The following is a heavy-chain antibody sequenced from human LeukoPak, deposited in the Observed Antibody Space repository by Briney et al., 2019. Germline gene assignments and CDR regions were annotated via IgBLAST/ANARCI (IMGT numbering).Heavy chain of an antibody. CDR3: ASHYDSSGYYRN. CDR1: GYTFTSYD. V-gene: IGHV1-8*01. Sequence: ASVKVSCKASGYTFTSYDINWVRQATGQGLEWMGWMNPNSGNTGYAQKFQGRVTMTRNTSISTAYMELRSLRSDDTAVYYCASHYDSSGYYRNWGQGTLVTVSS. D-gene: IGHD3-22*01. CDR2: MNPNSGNT. J-gene: IGHJ4*02.